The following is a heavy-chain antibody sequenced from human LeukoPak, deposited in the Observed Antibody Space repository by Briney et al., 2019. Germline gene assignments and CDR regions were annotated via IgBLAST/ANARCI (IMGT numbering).Heavy chain of an antibody. CDR1: GYTFTSYG. J-gene: IGHJ4*02. D-gene: IGHD2-21*02. Sequence: GASVKVSCKASGYTFTSYGISWVRQAPGQGLEWMGWISAYNGNTNYAQKLQGRVTMTTDTSTSTAYMELRSLRSDDTAVYYCARGACGGDCYWGSNYWGQGTLVTVSS. V-gene: IGHV1-18*01. CDR2: ISAYNGNT. CDR3: ARGACGGDCYWGSNY.